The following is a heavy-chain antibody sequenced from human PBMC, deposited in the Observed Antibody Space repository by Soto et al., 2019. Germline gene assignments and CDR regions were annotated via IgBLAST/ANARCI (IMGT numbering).Heavy chain of an antibody. CDR3: ARVPPSGDSSGYYLGWFDP. D-gene: IGHD3-22*01. Sequence: SETLSLNCAVSGGSISSSNWWSCVRQPPAQVLELIGEIYHSGSTTYNPSLKSRVTISVDKSKNQFSLKLSSVTAADTAVYYCARVPPSGDSSGYYLGWFDPWGQGTLVTVSS. CDR2: IYHSGST. J-gene: IGHJ5*02. CDR1: GGSISSSNW. V-gene: IGHV4-4*02.